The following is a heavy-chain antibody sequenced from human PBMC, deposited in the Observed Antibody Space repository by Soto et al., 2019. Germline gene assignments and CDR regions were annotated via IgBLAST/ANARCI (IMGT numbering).Heavy chain of an antibody. Sequence: SETLSLTCTVSGGSIISGYWSWIRQPPGKGLVWIGYISYSGNTNYNPPLKSRVTMSVDTPKNQFSLRLSSVTTADTAVYFCAGLRGYAGSPIDYWGQGTLVTVS. CDR1: GGSIISGY. V-gene: IGHV4-59*01. CDR2: ISYSGNT. J-gene: IGHJ4*02. D-gene: IGHD2-15*01. CDR3: AGLRGYAGSPIDY.